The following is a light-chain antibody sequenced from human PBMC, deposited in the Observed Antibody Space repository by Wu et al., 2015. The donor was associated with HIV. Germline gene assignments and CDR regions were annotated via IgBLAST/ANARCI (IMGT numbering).Light chain of an antibody. CDR3: QQYNNWPLT. V-gene: IGKV3-20*01. CDR2: GAS. Sequence: EIVLTQSPGTLSLSPGERATLSCRASQSVSSSYLAWSQQKPGQAPRLLIYGASSRATGIPDRFSGSRSGTEFTLTISSLQSEDFAVYYCQQYNNWPLTFGQGTKVEVK. J-gene: IGKJ1*01. CDR1: QSVSSSY.